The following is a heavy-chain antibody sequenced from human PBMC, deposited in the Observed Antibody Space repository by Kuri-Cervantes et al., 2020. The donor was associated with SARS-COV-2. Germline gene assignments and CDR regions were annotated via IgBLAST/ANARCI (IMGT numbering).Heavy chain of an antibody. CDR1: GFTFSSYS. CDR3: ARGRRTAMASLFDY. V-gene: IGHV3-21*01. D-gene: IGHD5-18*01. J-gene: IGHJ4*02. CDR2: ISSSSSYI. Sequence: GESLKISCAASGFTFSSYSMNWVRQAPGKGLEWVSSISSSSSYIYYADSVKGRFTISRDNAKSSLYLQMNSLRAEDTAVYYCARGRRTAMASLFDYWGQGTLVTVSS.